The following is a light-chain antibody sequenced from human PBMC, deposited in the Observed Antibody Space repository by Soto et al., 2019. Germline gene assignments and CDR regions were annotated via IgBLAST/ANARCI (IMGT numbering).Light chain of an antibody. CDR1: SSDIGGYDY. CDR3: SSFTSSTTRV. Sequence: QSVLTKPASLYGSPGQSITISCTGSSSDIGGYDYVSWYQQYPGKAPKLMIYDVSNRPSGVSNRFSGSKSGNTASLTISGLQADDEADYYCSSFTSSTTRVFGTGTKVTVL. CDR2: DVS. V-gene: IGLV2-14*03. J-gene: IGLJ1*01.